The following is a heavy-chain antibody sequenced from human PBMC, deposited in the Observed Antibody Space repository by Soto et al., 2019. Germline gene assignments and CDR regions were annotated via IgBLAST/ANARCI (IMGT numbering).Heavy chain of an antibody. V-gene: IGHV4-59*08. Sequence: QVQLQESGPGLVKPSETLSLTCTVSGGSISSYYWSWIRQPPGKGLEWIGYIYYSGSTNYHPSLKGRVPIAVATSKIQLSLNLTSVPAADTAVHFSARRCGTAWDYWGPGTLVTVSS. CDR3: ARRCGTAWDY. D-gene: IGHD1-1*01. CDR2: IYYSGST. J-gene: IGHJ4*02. CDR1: GGSISSYY.